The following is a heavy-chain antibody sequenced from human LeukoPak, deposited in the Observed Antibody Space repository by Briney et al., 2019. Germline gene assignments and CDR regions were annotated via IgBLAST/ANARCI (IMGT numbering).Heavy chain of an antibody. V-gene: IGHV4-39*07. Sequence: PSETLSLTCAVSGGSISSGYYWGWIRQPPGKGLEWIGSIYYSGSTYYNPSLKSRVTISVDTSKNQFSLKLSSVTAADTAVYYCARDYRDNNKNSGSYYPLDYWGQGTLVTVSS. J-gene: IGHJ4*02. D-gene: IGHD1-26*01. CDR3: ARDYRDNNKNSGSYYPLDY. CDR2: IYYSGST. CDR1: GGSISSGYY.